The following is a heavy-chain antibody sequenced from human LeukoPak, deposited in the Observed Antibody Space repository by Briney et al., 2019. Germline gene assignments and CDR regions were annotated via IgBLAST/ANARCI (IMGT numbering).Heavy chain of an antibody. Sequence: GGSLRLSCAASGFTVSSNYMSWVRQAPGKGLEWVSVIYSGGSTYYADSVKGRSTISRDNSKNTLYLQMNSLRAEDTAVYYCARDFKMVRGVIIKYFDYWGQGTLVTVSS. CDR3: ARDFKMVRGVIIKYFDY. CDR1: GFTVSSNY. CDR2: IYSGGST. D-gene: IGHD3-10*01. J-gene: IGHJ4*02. V-gene: IGHV3-53*01.